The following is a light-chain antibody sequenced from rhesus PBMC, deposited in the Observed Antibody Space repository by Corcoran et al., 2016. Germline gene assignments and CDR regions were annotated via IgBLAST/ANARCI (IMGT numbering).Light chain of an antibody. V-gene: IGKV1-21*01. CDR3: QHYYTCPYT. J-gene: IGKJ2*01. CDR2: EAS. CDR1: QGITND. Sequence: DIQMTQSPSSLSASVGDRVTITCRASQGITNDLAWYQQKPGKTPWLLIYEASRLQSGIPSRFSGSGSGTNFALTISSLQPEDFATYYCQHYYTCPYTFGQWTKVAIK.